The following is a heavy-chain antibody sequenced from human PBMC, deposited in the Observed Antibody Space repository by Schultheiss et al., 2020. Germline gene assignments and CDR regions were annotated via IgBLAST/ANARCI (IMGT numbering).Heavy chain of an antibody. D-gene: IGHD3-16*01. CDR1: GGSISSYY. CDR3: ARERRDDYVWGSPPDGMDV. Sequence: SQTLSLTCTVSGGSISSYYWSWIRQTPGKGLEWIGYIYYSGGTKYNPSVKSRVTISLDTSKSQFSLKLNSVTAADTAVYYCARERRDDYVWGSPPDGMDVWGQGNTGTVSS. V-gene: IGHV4-59*01. CDR2: IYYSGGT. J-gene: IGHJ6*01.